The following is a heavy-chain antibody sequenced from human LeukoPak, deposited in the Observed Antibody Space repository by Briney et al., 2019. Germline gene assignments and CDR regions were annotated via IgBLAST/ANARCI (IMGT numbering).Heavy chain of an antibody. Sequence: PGRSLRLSCAASGFTFSSYDMHWVRQATGKGLEWVSGIGTAGDTYYPGSVKGRFTIARENAKKSMYLQMNSLRAGDTAVYYCARALSYHGSGSSNAFDIWGQGTMVTVSS. D-gene: IGHD3-10*01. V-gene: IGHV3-13*04. CDR2: IGTAGDT. CDR1: GFTFSSYD. CDR3: ARALSYHGSGSSNAFDI. J-gene: IGHJ3*02.